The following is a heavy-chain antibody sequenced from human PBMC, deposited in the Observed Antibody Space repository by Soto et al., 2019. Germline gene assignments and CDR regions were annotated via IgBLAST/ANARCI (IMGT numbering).Heavy chain of an antibody. D-gene: IGHD3-22*01. Sequence: GESLKISCKGSGYSLTKYWIGWVRQTPGKXLEWMGVIYPPDSDTRYNPSFQGQVTISVDRFISTAYLQWNSLKASDTAIYYCARGEYFYDSSGYYYLDYWGQGALVTVSS. V-gene: IGHV5-51*01. J-gene: IGHJ4*02. CDR1: GYSLTKYW. CDR3: ARGEYFYDSSGYYYLDY. CDR2: IYPPDSDT.